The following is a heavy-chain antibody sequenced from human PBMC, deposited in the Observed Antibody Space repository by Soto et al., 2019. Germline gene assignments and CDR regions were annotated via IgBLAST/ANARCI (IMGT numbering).Heavy chain of an antibody. CDR1: GGTFSSYT. Sequence: QVQLVQSGAEVKKPGSSVKVSCKASGGTFSSYTISWVRQAPGQGLEWMGRIIPILGIANYAQKFQGRVTITEDKATSTATMELSSLGSEDTAVYYCARDPLYNWNDVGIDYWGQGTLVTVSS. V-gene: IGHV1-69*08. J-gene: IGHJ4*02. CDR2: IIPILGIA. D-gene: IGHD1-1*01. CDR3: ARDPLYNWNDVGIDY.